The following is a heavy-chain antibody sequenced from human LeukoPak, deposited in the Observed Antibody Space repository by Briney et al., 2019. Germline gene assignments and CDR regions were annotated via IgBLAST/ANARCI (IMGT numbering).Heavy chain of an antibody. Sequence: GGSLRLSCAASGFTFSSYGMHWVRQAPGKGLEWVEVITYDGSNKYYADSVKGRFTISGDNSKNTLYLQMNSLRAEDTAVYYCASRSQNGSGSYIYYYGMDVWGQGTTVTVSS. CDR1: GFTFSSYG. V-gene: IGHV3-30*03. CDR3: ASRSQNGSGSYIYYYGMDV. J-gene: IGHJ6*02. D-gene: IGHD3-10*01. CDR2: ITYDGSNK.